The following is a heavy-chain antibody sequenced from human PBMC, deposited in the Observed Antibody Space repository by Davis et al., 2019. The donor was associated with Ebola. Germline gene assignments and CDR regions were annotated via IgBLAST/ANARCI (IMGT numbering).Heavy chain of an antibody. CDR1: GVTFSSHW. D-gene: IGHD2-8*01. CDR2: ISRDGSIT. CDR3: ARGLYSEGDVGLKS. J-gene: IGHJ4*02. Sequence: PGGSLRLSCKVSGVTFSSHWMYWVRQVPGKGLVWISRISRDGSITKYADSVQGRFVISRNNAQNILFLQMNSLGAEDTAVYYCARGLYSEGDVGLKSWGQGTLVTVSS. V-gene: IGHV3-74*03.